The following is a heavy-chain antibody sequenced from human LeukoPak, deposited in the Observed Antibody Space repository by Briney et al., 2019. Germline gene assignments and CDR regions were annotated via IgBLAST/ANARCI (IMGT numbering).Heavy chain of an antibody. Sequence: GGSLRLSCAASGFTVSSNDMSWVRQAPGKGLEWVSVIYSGGSTYYADSVKGRFTISRDNSKNTLYLQMNSLRAEDTAVYYCARVRQRYYFDYWGQGTLVTVSS. V-gene: IGHV3-53*01. CDR1: GFTVSSND. J-gene: IGHJ4*02. D-gene: IGHD6-25*01. CDR2: IYSGGST. CDR3: ARVRQRYYFDY.